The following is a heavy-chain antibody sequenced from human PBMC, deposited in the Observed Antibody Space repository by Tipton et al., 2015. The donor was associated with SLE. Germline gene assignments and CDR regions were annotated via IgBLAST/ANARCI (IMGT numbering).Heavy chain of an antibody. V-gene: IGHV3-74*01. CDR1: RFTFSSTW. CDR3: ARASTSLFDY. J-gene: IGHJ4*02. D-gene: IGHD1-1*01. Sequence: SLRLSCAASRFTFSSTWMHWVRQAPGKGLEWVARINSDGSSTRYADSVKGRFTFSRDNAKNTLYLEMNNLRAEDTAVYYCARASTSLFDYWGQGTLVTVSS. CDR2: INSDGSST.